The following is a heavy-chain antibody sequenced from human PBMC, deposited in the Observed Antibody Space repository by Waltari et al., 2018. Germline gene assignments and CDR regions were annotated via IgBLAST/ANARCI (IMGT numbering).Heavy chain of an antibody. D-gene: IGHD5-18*01. CDR2: VWDSGRCT. Sequence: EVQLLESGGGLVEPGGSLRLSCAASGFIFRSYAMSWVRQAPGKGREWVSGVWDSGRCTYYADSVKGRFSISRDNSKNTVFLQINSLRAEDTAVYFCATAYSNSCFNHWGQGTLVTVSS. J-gene: IGHJ4*02. CDR3: ATAYSNSCFNH. CDR1: GFIFRSYA. V-gene: IGHV3-23*01.